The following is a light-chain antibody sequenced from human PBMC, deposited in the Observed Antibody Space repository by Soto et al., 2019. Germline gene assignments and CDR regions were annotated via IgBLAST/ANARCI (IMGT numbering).Light chain of an antibody. Sequence: DIQMTQSPSSLSTSVGDRVTITCRASRGIYTHLAWYQQKPGNAPKLLIYAASTLQSGVQSRFSASGSGTDFILTISALQSEDVGTYFCQTNDKAPWTFGAGTRV. V-gene: IGKV1-27*01. CDR3: QTNDKAPWT. CDR2: AAS. CDR1: RGIYTH. J-gene: IGKJ1*01.